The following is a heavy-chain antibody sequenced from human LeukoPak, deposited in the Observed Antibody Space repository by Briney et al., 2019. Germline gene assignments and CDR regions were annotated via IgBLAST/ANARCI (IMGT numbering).Heavy chain of an antibody. CDR2: INPNSGGT. V-gene: IGHV1-2*02. CDR3: ARVGLGTMIVVVTYYFDY. CDR1: GFSFPSFG. D-gene: IGHD3-22*01. Sequence: GASVKVSCKTSGFSFPSFGISWVRQAPGQGLEWMGWINPNSGGTNYAQKFQGRVTMTRDTSISTAYMELSRLRSDDTAVYYCARVGLGTMIVVVTYYFDYWGQGTLVTVSS. J-gene: IGHJ4*02.